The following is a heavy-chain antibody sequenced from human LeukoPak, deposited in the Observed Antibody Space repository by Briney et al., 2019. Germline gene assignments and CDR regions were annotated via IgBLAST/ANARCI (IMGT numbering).Heavy chain of an antibody. CDR1: GYTFTAYY. CDR2: INPNTGGT. V-gene: IGHV1-2*02. J-gene: IGHJ4*02. D-gene: IGHD1-1*01. CDR3: AREGAPQLSSYFDH. Sequence: GASVTVSCKAPGYTFTAYYIHWVRQAPGQGLEWMGWINPNTGGTNFAQRFQGRVTMTRDTSINTAYMELSSLRSDDTAMYYCAREGAPQLSSYFDHWGQGTLVTVSS.